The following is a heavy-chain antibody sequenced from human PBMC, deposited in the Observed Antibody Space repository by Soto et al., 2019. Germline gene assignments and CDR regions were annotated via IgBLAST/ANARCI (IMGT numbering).Heavy chain of an antibody. Sequence: QVQLVESGGGVVQPGKSLRLSCAASGFTFSSYAMHWVRQAPGKGLEWVAVIGYDGRNKYYADSVKGRFTISRDNSKNPLDLQMNSLRIEDTAVYYCARELERVFDYWGQGTLVTVSS. CDR3: ARELERVFDY. CDR2: IGYDGRNK. D-gene: IGHD1-1*01. V-gene: IGHV3-30*04. CDR1: GFTFSSYA. J-gene: IGHJ4*02.